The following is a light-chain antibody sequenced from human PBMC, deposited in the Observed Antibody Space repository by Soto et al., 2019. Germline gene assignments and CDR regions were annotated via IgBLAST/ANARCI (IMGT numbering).Light chain of an antibody. J-gene: IGKJ1*01. V-gene: IGKV1-5*03. CDR2: KTS. CDR3: QQYINYFRT. CDR1: QSIGVW. Sequence: DIQMTQSPSTLSASVGDRVTITCRASQSIGVWLAWYQQKPGTAPKLLIYKTSTLDSWVPLRFSGRGSGTEFTLTISSLQPDDFATYYCQQYINYFRTFGQGTKVEIK.